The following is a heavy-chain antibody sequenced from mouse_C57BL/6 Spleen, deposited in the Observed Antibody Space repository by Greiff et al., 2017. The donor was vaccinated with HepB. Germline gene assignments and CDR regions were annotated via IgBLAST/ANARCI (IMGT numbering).Heavy chain of an antibody. J-gene: IGHJ4*01. V-gene: IGHV1-54*01. CDR1: GYAFTNYL. CDR3: AREGSKYGYAMDY. CDR2: INPGSGGT. Sequence: QVQLQQSGAELVRPGTSVKVSCKASGYAFTNYLIEWVKQRPGQGLEWIGVINPGSGGTNYNEKFKGKATLTADKSSSTAYMQLRSLTSEDSAVYFCAREGSKYGYAMDYWGQGTSVTVSS. D-gene: IGHD2-5*01.